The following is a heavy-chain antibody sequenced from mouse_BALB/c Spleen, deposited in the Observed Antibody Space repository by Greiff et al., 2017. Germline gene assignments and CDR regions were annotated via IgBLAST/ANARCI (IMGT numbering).Heavy chain of an antibody. Sequence: VQLKESGPELVKPGASMKISCKASGYSFTGYTMNWVKQSHGKNLEWIGLINPYNGGTSYNQKFKGKATLTVDKSSSTAYMELLSLTSEDSAVYYCARSELLYRYDVGAMDYWGQGTSVTVSS. CDR2: INPYNGGT. CDR3: ARSELLYRYDVGAMDY. D-gene: IGHD2-14*01. V-gene: IGHV1-18*01. J-gene: IGHJ4*01. CDR1: GYSFTGYT.